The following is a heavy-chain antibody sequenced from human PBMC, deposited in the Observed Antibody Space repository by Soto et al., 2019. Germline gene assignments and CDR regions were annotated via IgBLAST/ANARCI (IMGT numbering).Heavy chain of an antibody. J-gene: IGHJ6*02. CDR2: ISGSGGST. CDR3: AKDAAAAGTPLYYYYGMDV. D-gene: IGHD6-13*01. Sequence: GGSLRLSCAASGCPFSSYAMSWVRQAPGKGLEWVSAISGSGGSTYYADSVKGRFTISRDNSKNTLYLQMNSLRAEDTAVYYCAKDAAAAGTPLYYYYGMDVWGQGTTVTVSS. CDR1: GCPFSSYA. V-gene: IGHV3-23*01.